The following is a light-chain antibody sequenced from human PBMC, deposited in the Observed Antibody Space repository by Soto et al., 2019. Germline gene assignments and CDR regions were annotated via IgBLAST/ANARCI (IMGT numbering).Light chain of an antibody. V-gene: IGLV2-14*01. CDR1: SSDVGHYNY. CDR2: EVS. Sequence: QSVLTQPASVSASPGQSITMSCSGTSSDVGHYNYVPWYQQHPGKAPKLVIYEVSNRPSGVSSRFSGSKSGNTASLTISGLQAEDEADYYCSSYTSSSTYVFGIGTKVTVL. J-gene: IGLJ1*01. CDR3: SSYTSSSTYV.